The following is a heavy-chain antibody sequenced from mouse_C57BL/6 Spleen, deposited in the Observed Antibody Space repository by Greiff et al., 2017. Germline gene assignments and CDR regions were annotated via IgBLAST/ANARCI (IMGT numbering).Heavy chain of an antibody. D-gene: IGHD1-1*01. Sequence: VQLQQSGAELMKPGASVKLSCTATGYTFTGYWIQWVQQRPGHGLEWIGEILPGSGSTNYTENFTGKATFTADTSSNTAYMQLSSLTTEDSDIDDYARGSYYDSSIWYFDVWGTGTTVTVAS. J-gene: IGHJ1*03. V-gene: IGHV1-9*01. CDR2: ILPGSGST. CDR3: ARGSYYDSSIWYFDV. CDR1: GYTFTGYW.